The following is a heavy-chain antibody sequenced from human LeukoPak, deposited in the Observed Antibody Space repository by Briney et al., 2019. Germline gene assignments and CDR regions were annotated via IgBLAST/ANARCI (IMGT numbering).Heavy chain of an antibody. J-gene: IGHJ3*02. Sequence: SVKVSCKASGGTFSSYAISWVRQAPGQRLEWMGRIIPILGIANYAQKFQGRVTITADKSTSTAYMELSSLRSEDTAVYYCALTTVTTAAFDIWGQGTMVTVSS. V-gene: IGHV1-69*04. CDR2: IIPILGIA. D-gene: IGHD4-17*01. CDR1: GGTFSSYA. CDR3: ALTTVTTAAFDI.